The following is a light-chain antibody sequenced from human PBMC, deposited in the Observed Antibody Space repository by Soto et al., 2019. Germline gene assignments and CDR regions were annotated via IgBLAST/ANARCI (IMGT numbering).Light chain of an antibody. CDR1: SSNIGAGYD. Sequence: QSVLTQPPSVSGAPGQRVTISCTGSSSNIGAGYDVHWYQQLPGTAPKLLIYGNSNRPSGVPDRFSGSKSGTSASLAITGLQADDEADYYCQSYDSSLSGYVVFGGGPQLTVL. CDR3: QSYDSSLSGYVV. CDR2: GNS. V-gene: IGLV1-40*01. J-gene: IGLJ2*01.